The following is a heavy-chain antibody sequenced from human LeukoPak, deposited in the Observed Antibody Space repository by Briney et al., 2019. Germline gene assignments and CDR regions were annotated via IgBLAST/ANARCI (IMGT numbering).Heavy chain of an antibody. Sequence: ASVKVSCKASGYTFTGYYMHWVRQAPGQGLEWMGWINPNSGGTNYAQKFQGRVTMTKDTSISTAYMELSRLKSDDTAVYYCARWEVGLNALDMWGQGTMVTVSS. CDR2: INPNSGGT. D-gene: IGHD4/OR15-4a*01. CDR3: ARWEVGLNALDM. CDR1: GYTFTGYY. V-gene: IGHV1-2*02. J-gene: IGHJ3*02.